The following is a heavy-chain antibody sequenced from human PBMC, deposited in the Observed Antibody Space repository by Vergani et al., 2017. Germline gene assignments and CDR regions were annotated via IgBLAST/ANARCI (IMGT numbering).Heavy chain of an antibody. CDR2: ISAYNGNT. D-gene: IGHD3-16*02. CDR1: GYTFTSYG. J-gene: IGHJ4*02. Sequence: QVQLVQSGAEVKKPGASVKVSCKASGYTFTSYGISWVRQAPGQGLEWMGWISAYNGNTNYAQKLQGRVTMTTDTSTRTAYMELRSLGSDDTAVYYCARVGNDYVWGSYRSRLDYWGQGTLVTVSS. V-gene: IGHV1-18*01. CDR3: ARVGNDYVWGSYRSRLDY.